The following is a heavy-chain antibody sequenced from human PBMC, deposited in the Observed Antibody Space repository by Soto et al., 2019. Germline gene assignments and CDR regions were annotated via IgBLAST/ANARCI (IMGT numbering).Heavy chain of an antibody. CDR3: ARERRSGYDLGADAFDI. V-gene: IGHV1-69*13. CDR2: IIPIFGTA. CDR1: GGTFSSYA. Sequence: VASVKVSCKACGGTFSSYAISWVRQAPGQGLEWMGGIIPIFGTANYAQKFQGRVTITADESTSTAYMELSSLRSEDTAVYYCARERRSGYDLGADAFDIWGQGTMVTVSS. J-gene: IGHJ3*02. D-gene: IGHD5-12*01.